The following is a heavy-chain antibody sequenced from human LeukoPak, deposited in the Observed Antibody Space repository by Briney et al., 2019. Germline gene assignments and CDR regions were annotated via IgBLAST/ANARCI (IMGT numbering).Heavy chain of an antibody. CDR1: GFTFSSYS. Sequence: GGSLRLSCAASGFTFSSYSINWVRQAPGKGLEWVSSISSSSSYIYYADSVKGRFTISRDNAKNSLYLQMNSLRAEDTAVYYCALKAVAGPWGYWGQGTLVTVSS. J-gene: IGHJ4*02. CDR2: ISSSSSYI. V-gene: IGHV3-21*01. D-gene: IGHD6-19*01. CDR3: ALKAVAGPWGY.